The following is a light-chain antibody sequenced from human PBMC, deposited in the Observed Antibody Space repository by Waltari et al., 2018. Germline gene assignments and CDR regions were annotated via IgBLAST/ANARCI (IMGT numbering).Light chain of an antibody. V-gene: IGKV1-5*01. Sequence: DIQMTQSPSTLSASVGDRVSFTCRASRSIGTSLAWYQQKSGKAPNLLIYHASTLEGGVPSRFSGSGSGTDFTLTISSLQPDDFATYFCQQYYTYSLWAFGQGTKVETK. CDR3: QQYYTYSLWA. J-gene: IGKJ1*01. CDR1: RSIGTS. CDR2: HAS.